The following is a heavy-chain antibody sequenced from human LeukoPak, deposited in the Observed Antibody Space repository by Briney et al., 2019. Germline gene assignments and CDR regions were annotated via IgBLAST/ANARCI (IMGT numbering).Heavy chain of an antibody. CDR3: ARDQGGEYSSGWYYDY. CDR2: ISGSSSTI. D-gene: IGHD6-19*01. V-gene: IGHV3-48*01. Sequence: QPGGPLRLSCAASGFTFSTYSKNWVRQAPGKGLEWISYISGSSSTIYYADSVKGRFTISRDNAKNSLFLQMNSLRAEDTAVYYCARDQGGEYSSGWYYDYWGQGTLVTVSS. CDR1: GFTFSTYS. J-gene: IGHJ4*02.